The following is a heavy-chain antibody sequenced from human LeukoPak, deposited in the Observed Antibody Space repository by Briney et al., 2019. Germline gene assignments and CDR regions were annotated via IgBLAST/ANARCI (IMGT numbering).Heavy chain of an antibody. CDR2: ISGSGIST. Sequence: GGSLRLSCAAAGFTFSDYGMNWVRQAPGKGLEWVSGISGSGISTYYADSVKGRFTISRDNSKNTLYLQMNSLRAEDTAVYYCARGRGTSVYFDFWGQGTLVTVSS. CDR3: ARGRGTSVYFDF. CDR1: GFTFSDYG. V-gene: IGHV3-23*01. J-gene: IGHJ4*02. D-gene: IGHD3-16*01.